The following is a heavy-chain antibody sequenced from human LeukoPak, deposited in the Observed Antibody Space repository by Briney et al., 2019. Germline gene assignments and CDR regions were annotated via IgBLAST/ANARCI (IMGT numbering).Heavy chain of an antibody. CDR2: ISSNGGST. V-gene: IGHV3-64*01. D-gene: IGHD4-11*01. J-gene: IGHJ4*02. CDR3: ARGPYSTPLDY. Sequence: PGGSLRLSCAASGFTFSSYAMHWVRQAPGKGLEYVSAISSNGGSTHYANSVKGGFTISRDNSKNTLYLQMGSLRAEDMAVYYCARGPYSTPLDYWGQGTLVTVSS. CDR1: GFTFSSYA.